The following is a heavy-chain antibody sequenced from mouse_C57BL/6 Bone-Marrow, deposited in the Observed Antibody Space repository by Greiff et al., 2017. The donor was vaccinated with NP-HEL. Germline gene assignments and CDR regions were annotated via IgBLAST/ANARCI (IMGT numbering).Heavy chain of an antibody. CDR3: ARIEGDGYYNFDY. CDR2: IDPEDGET. D-gene: IGHD2-3*01. CDR1: GFNIKDYY. Sequence: EVHLVESGAELVKPGASVKLSCTASGFNIKDYYMHWVKQRTEQGLEWIGRIDPEDGETKYAPKFQGKATITADTSSNTAYLQLSSLTSEDTAVYYCARIEGDGYYNFDYWGQGTTLTVSS. V-gene: IGHV14-2*01. J-gene: IGHJ2*01.